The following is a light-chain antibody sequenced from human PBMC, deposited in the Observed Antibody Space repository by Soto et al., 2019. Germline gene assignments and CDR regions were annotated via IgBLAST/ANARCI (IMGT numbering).Light chain of an antibody. CDR3: QQYKNWPLT. Sequence: EIVMTQSPATLSVSPGERATLSCRASQSVSSNLAWYQQKPGQAPRLLIYGASTRATGIPATFSASGSGTEFTLTISSLQSEDFAVYYCQQYKNWPLTFVGGTKVEIK. J-gene: IGKJ4*01. CDR2: GAS. CDR1: QSVSSN. V-gene: IGKV3-15*01.